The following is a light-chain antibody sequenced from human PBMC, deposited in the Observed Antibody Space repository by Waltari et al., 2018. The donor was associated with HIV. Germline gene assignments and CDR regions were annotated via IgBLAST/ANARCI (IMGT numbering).Light chain of an antibody. CDR3: QQAKSFPHT. CDR2: GAS. Sequence: DIQMTQSPSSVSTSVGGAVSISCRTSQTIGNSLAWYQLKSGKAPRLLIYGASRLDAGIPARFNSRGSRSHFTLNISNLQPEDFAIYVCQQAKSFPHTFAGGTRVEV. CDR1: QTIGNS. J-gene: IGKJ4*01. V-gene: IGKV1-12*01.